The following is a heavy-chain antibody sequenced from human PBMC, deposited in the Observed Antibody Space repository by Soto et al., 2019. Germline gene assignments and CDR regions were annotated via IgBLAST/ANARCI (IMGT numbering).Heavy chain of an antibody. CDR2: IYYSGST. D-gene: IGHD6-19*01. CDR3: ASSSGWLFFQH. V-gene: IGHV4-59*01. J-gene: IGHJ1*01. CDR1: GGSISSYY. Sequence: SETLCLTCTVSGGSISSYYGSWIRQPPGKGLEWIGYIYYSGSTNYNPSLKSQVTISVDTSKNQFSLKLSSVTAADTAVYYCASSSGWLFFQHWGQGTLVTVSS.